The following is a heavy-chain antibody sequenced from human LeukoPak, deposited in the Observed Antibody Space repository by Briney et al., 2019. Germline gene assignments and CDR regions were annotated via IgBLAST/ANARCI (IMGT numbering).Heavy chain of an antibody. D-gene: IGHD3-16*01. V-gene: IGHV3-30*18. CDR3: VKEGVEYSYSYGDY. CDR2: ISYDGGDK. J-gene: IGHJ4*02. CDR1: GVSFNNYA. Sequence: PGKSLRLSCAASGVSFNNYAMYWVRQAPGKGLEWVALISYDGGDKYYAESMKGRITISRDNAENTLYLQMNNLRPDDTAFYFCVKEGVEYSYSYGDYWGQGTLVTVSS.